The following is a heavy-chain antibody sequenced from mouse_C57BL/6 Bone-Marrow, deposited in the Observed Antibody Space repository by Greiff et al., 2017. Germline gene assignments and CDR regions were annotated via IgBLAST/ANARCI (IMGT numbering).Heavy chain of an antibody. V-gene: IGHV1-55*01. Sequence: VQLQQSGAELVKPGASVKMSCKASGYTFPSYCITWVKQSPGNGLEWIGAIYPGSGSTNYNEKFKSKVTLTVDPSSSTAYMQLSSLTAEDYAVYYCARGTTMVTTKVYYYAMDYWGQGTSVTVSS. CDR3: ARGTTMVTTKVYYYAMDY. D-gene: IGHD2-2*01. CDR2: IYPGSGST. J-gene: IGHJ4*01. CDR1: GYTFPSYC.